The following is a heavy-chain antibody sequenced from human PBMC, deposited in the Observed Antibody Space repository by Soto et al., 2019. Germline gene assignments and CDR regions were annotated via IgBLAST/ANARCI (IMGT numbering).Heavy chain of an antibody. CDR2: ISSSSSYI. Sequence: GSLRLSCAASGFTFSSYSMNWVRQAPGKGLEWVSSISSSSSYIYYADSVKGRFTISRDNAKNSLYLQMNSLRAEDTAVYYCARDPRYYYDSSGSIFGYWGKGTLVTVSS. CDR1: GFTFSSYS. D-gene: IGHD3-22*01. CDR3: ARDPRYYYDSSGSIFGY. J-gene: IGHJ4*02. V-gene: IGHV3-21*01.